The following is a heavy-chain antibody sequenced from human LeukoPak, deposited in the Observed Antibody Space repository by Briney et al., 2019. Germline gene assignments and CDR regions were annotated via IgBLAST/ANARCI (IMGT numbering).Heavy chain of an antibody. Sequence: PGGSLRLSCAASGFTFSNYGMSWLRQAPGKGLEWVSAITGSGDDAYYADSVHGRFTMSRDNSKSTLYLQMNSLRVEDTALYYCAKESTGSSPDYWGQGTLVTVPS. V-gene: IGHV3-23*01. CDR1: GFTFSNYG. D-gene: IGHD1-26*01. CDR2: ITGSGDDA. J-gene: IGHJ4*02. CDR3: AKESTGSSPDY.